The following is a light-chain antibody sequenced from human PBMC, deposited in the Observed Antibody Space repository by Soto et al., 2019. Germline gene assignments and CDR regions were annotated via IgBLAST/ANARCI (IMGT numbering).Light chain of an antibody. CDR2: GAS. V-gene: IGKV3-15*01. Sequence: ETVMTQSPATLSLSPGERATLSCRASRDISNNLAWYQQKPGQAPRLLIYGASSRATGIPARFIGSGSGTECTLTISSLQSEDFAFYYCQQHNDWPLTFGGGTKVEIK. CDR1: RDISNN. J-gene: IGKJ4*01. CDR3: QQHNDWPLT.